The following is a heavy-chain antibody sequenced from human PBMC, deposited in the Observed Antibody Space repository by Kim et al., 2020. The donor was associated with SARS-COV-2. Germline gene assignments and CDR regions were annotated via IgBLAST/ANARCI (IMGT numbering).Heavy chain of an antibody. CDR3: TTDSAYCGGDCYFDY. CDR2: IKSKTDGGTT. J-gene: IGHJ4*02. D-gene: IGHD2-21*02. CDR1: GFTFSNAW. Sequence: GGSLRLSCAGSGFTFSNAWMSWVRQAPGKGLEWVGRIKSKTDGGTTDYAAPVKGRFTISRDDSKNTLYLQMNSLKTEDTAVYYCTTDSAYCGGDCYFDYWGQGTLVAVSS. V-gene: IGHV3-15*01.